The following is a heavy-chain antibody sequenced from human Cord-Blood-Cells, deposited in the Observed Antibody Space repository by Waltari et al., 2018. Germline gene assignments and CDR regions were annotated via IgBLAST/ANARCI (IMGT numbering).Heavy chain of an antibody. CDR1: GGSLSSGDYY. CDR3: AREARYYYGSGSPKYFQH. V-gene: IGHV4-30-4*01. D-gene: IGHD3-10*01. CDR2: IYYSGST. J-gene: IGHJ1*01. Sequence: QVQLQESGPGLVKPSQTLSLTCTVPGGSLSSGDYYWSWLRQPPGKGLEWIGYIYYSGSTYYNPSLKSRVTISVDTSKNQFSLKLSSVTAADTAVYYCAREARYYYGSGSPKYFQHWGQGTLVTVSS.